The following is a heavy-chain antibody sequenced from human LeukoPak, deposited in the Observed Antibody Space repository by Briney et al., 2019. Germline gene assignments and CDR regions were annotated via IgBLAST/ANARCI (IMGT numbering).Heavy chain of an antibody. J-gene: IGHJ4*02. CDR2: ISSSGSTI. D-gene: IGHD2-15*01. CDR3: ARGSRYCSGGSCYSY. CDR1: GFTFSSYS. Sequence: GGSLRLSCAASGFTFSSYSMNWVRQAPGKGLEGVSYISSSGSTIYYADSVKGRFTISRDNAKNSLYLQMNSLRAEDTAVYYCARGSRYCSGGSCYSYWGQGTLVTVSS. V-gene: IGHV3-48*04.